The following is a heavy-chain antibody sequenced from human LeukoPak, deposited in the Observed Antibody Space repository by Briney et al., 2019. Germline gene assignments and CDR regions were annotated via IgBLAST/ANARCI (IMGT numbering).Heavy chain of an antibody. D-gene: IGHD3-22*01. CDR2: ISAYNGNT. CDR3: ARAGPVVYSSGYYSTGY. V-gene: IGHV1-18*01. J-gene: IGHJ4*02. CDR1: GYTFTSNG. Sequence: ASVKVSCKASGYTFTSNGISWVRQAPGQGLEWMGWISAYNGNTNYAQKLQGRVTMTTDTSTSTAYMELRSLRSDDTAVYYCARAGPVVYSSGYYSTGYWGQGTLVTVSS.